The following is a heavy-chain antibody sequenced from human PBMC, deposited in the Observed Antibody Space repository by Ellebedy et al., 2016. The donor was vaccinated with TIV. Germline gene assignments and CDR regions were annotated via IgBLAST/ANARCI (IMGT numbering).Heavy chain of an antibody. CDR3: ARGAPYTTWHLDL. CDR2: IIGDESAT. CDR1: GFTFSAYW. D-gene: IGHD1-1*01. J-gene: IGHJ5*02. V-gene: IGHV3-74*01. Sequence: GESLKISCTASGFTFSAYWKHWVRQVPGKGLVWISRIIGDESATNYEDSVKGRFTVSRDNTKKTLYLQMNSLRGDDTALYYCARGAPYTTWHLDLWGQGTLVTVSS.